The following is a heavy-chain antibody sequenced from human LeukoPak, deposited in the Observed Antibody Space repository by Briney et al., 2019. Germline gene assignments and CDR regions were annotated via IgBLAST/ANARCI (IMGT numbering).Heavy chain of an antibody. Sequence: GASVKVSCKISGYTFTSYAISWMRQAPGQGLEWMWWISVHKGNTNYTQKLQDRVTMTTDTSTSTAYMELRSLTSDDTAVYYCARGNDHGDCWIDYWGQGTLVTVSS. D-gene: IGHD4-17*01. V-gene: IGHV1-18*01. CDR1: GYTFTSYA. CDR3: ARGNDHGDCWIDY. J-gene: IGHJ4*02. CDR2: ISVHKGNT.